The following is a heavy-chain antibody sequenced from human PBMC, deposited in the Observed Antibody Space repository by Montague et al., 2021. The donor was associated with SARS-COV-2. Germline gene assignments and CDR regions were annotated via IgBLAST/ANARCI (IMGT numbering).Heavy chain of an antibody. CDR3: ARFETSKFYSSGVDV. CDR1: GFTFSSFS. D-gene: IGHD2-15*01. CDR2: ISSESTYI. J-gene: IGHJ6*02. V-gene: IGHV3-21*01. Sequence: SLRLSCAASGFTFSSFSMNWVRQAPGKRLERVASISSESTYILYAESVRGRFTVSRDNAQNLLFLQMNSLRAEDTALYYCARFETSKFYSSGVDVWGQGTTVAVSS.